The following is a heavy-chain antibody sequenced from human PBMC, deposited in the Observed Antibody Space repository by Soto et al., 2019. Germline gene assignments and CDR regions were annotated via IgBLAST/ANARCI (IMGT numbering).Heavy chain of an antibody. D-gene: IGHD6-6*01. CDR1: GFSFNTPSVG. CDR2: IYWNDDK. Sequence: QITLKESGPSLVKPTQTLTLTCTFSGFSFNTPSVGVAWIRQPPGQALEWLALIYWNDDKRYSSSLKSRLFIAKDTSKKQVLLTVTDMDPADTATYYCAHLKTLISGRHQGSWGQGALVTVSS. CDR3: AHLKTLISGRHQGS. J-gene: IGHJ5*02. V-gene: IGHV2-5*01.